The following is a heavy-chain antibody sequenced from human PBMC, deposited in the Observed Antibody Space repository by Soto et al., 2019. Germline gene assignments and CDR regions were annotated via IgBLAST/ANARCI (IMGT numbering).Heavy chain of an antibody. Sequence: KPSETLSLTCTVSGDSINTGDYYWSWLRQPPRKGLEWIGYIYYTGSTYYNPSLKSQFTISIDTSKTQFSLKVNSVTAADTAMYYCARIPLLQGGWFDPWGQGTLVTVSS. J-gene: IGHJ5*02. CDR2: IYYTGST. V-gene: IGHV4-30-4*01. CDR1: GDSINTGDYY. D-gene: IGHD1-26*01. CDR3: ARIPLLQGGWFDP.